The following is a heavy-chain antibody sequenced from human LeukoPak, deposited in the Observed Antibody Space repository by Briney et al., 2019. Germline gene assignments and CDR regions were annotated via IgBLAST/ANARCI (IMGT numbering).Heavy chain of an antibody. J-gene: IGHJ4*02. CDR1: GGSISSYY. CDR2: IYYSGST. V-gene: IGHV4-59*01. Sequence: SETLSLTCTVSGGSISSYYWSWIRQPPGKGLEWIGYIYYSGSTNYNPSLKSRVTISVDTSKNQFSLKLSSVTAADTAVYYCAREGCYDSSGYTHWGQGTLVTVSS. D-gene: IGHD3-22*01. CDR3: AREGCYDSSGYTH.